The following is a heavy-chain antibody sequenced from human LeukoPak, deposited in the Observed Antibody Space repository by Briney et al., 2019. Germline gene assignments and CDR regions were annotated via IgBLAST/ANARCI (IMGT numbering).Heavy chain of an antibody. CDR1: GYTFTSYG. CDR3: ARGRPFDI. Sequence: SCKASGYTFTSYGISWVRQAPGKGLEWISVLYSGGTTYYADSVKGRFTISRDTSKNTLYLHMNSLRVEDTAVYYCARGRPFDIWGQGTMVTVSS. CDR2: LYSGGTT. J-gene: IGHJ3*02. V-gene: IGHV3-53*01.